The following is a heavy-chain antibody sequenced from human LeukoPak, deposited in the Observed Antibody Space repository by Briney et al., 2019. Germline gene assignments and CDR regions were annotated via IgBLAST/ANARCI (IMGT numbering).Heavy chain of an antibody. V-gene: IGHV1-2*06. CDR2: INPNSGGT. J-gene: IGHJ6*02. Sequence: ASVKVSCKASGYTFTGYNIHWVRQAPGQGLEWMGRINPNSGGTNYAQKFQGRVTMTRDTSISTAYMELSRLRSDDTAVYYCARDEYCSRWSHSYYGMDVWGQGTTVTVSS. CDR3: ARDEYCSRWSHSYYGMDV. CDR1: GYTFTGYN. D-gene: IGHD6-13*01.